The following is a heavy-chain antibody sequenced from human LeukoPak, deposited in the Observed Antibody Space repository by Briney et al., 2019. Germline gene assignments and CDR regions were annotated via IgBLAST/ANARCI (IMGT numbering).Heavy chain of an antibody. D-gene: IGHD3-16*02. Sequence: TLSLTCTFSGGSISNGAHYWSWIRQHPGKGLEWIGSIHNSGTTYSNPSLMSRVTISLDTSKNQFSLKLSSVTAADTAVYYCAREVSFGGVIVRSFDYWGQGTLVTVSS. CDR3: AREVSFGGVIVRSFDY. V-gene: IGHV4-31*03. CDR1: GGSISNGAHY. J-gene: IGHJ4*02. CDR2: IHNSGTT.